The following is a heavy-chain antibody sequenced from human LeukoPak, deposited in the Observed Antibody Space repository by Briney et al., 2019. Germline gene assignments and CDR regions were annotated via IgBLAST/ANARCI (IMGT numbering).Heavy chain of an antibody. D-gene: IGHD6-19*01. CDR1: GFTVSDNY. J-gene: IGHJ4*02. V-gene: IGHV3-66*02. CDR3: ARGYSGWYYFDY. Sequence: GGSLRLSCAASGFTVSDNYMAWVRQTPGKGLEWVSVIYSGGSRKFSDSVEGRFTMFSNNSKNTLYLQMNSLRTEDTGVYYCARGYSGWYYFDYWGQGPLVSVPS. CDR2: IYSGGSR.